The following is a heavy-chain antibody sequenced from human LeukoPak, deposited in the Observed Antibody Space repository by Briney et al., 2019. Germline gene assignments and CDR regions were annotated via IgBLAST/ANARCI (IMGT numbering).Heavy chain of an antibody. Sequence: GGSLRLSCAASGFTFSSYAMHWVRQAPGKGLEWVAVISYDGSNKYYADSVKGRFTISRDNSKNTLYLQMNSLRAEDTAVYYCARDTATAGDREFDYWGQGTLVTVSS. CDR2: ISYDGSNK. D-gene: IGHD6-13*01. CDR1: GFTFSSYA. CDR3: ARDTATAGDREFDY. V-gene: IGHV3-30-3*01. J-gene: IGHJ4*02.